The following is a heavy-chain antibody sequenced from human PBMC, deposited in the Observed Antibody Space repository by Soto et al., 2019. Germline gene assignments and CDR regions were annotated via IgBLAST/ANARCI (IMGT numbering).Heavy chain of an antibody. CDR2: IYWNDDK. V-gene: IGHV2-5*01. J-gene: IGHJ4*02. CDR3: AHSRGVLLWFGESLLSPFDY. D-gene: IGHD3-10*01. CDR1: GFSLSTSGVG. Sequence: QITLKESGPTLVNPTQTLTLTCTFSGFSLSTSGVGVGWIRQPPGKALEWLALIYWNDDKRYSPSLKSRLTLTKDTSKNQVVLTMTNMDPVDTATYYCAHSRGVLLWFGESLLSPFDYWGQGTLVTVSS.